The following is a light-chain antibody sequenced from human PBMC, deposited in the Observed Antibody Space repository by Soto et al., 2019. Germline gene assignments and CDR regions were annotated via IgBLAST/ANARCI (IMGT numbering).Light chain of an antibody. V-gene: IGKV1-5*01. Sequence: DIQMTQSPSSLSASVGDRVTITCRASQTISSWLAWYQQKPGKAPKLLIYDASGLESGVPSRFSGSGSGTEFTLTISSLQSEDFAVYYCQQYRSWPRTFGQGTKVDIK. J-gene: IGKJ1*01. CDR3: QQYRSWPRT. CDR1: QTISSW. CDR2: DAS.